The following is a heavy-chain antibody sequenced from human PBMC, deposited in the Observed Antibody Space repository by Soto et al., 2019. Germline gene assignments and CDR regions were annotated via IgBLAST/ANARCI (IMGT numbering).Heavy chain of an antibody. CDR2: IYSDGKT. CDR1: GLSVSTIF. V-gene: IGHV3-53*01. J-gene: IGHJ6*02. Sequence: QLVESGGGLMQPGESLKLSCAVSGLSVSTIFMNWVRQSPGKGLEWVAVIYSDGKTFYADSGKGRFTISKDNSKNTLSLQMNSLSAEDTAVYYCTTDAPDERPYYFYYYGMDVWGPGTTVTVS. CDR3: TTDAPDERPYYFYYYGMDV.